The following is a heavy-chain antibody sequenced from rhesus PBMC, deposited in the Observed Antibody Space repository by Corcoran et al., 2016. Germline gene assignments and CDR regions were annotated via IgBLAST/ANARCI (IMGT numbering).Heavy chain of an antibody. CDR1: RFTFSSYN. D-gene: IGHD6-37*01. CDR2: ISIGGVT. V-gene: IGHV3-132*01. CDR3: VRDRAVAGLDC. Sequence: VGQLVYSGGALVQPGASRRLSCAAYRFTFSSYNMHCVRQAPGKGLEWVSGISIGGVTYYPDSVKGRFNISRDNAKNSLYLQMNSLTSEDTALYYCVRDRAVAGLDCWGQGALVTVSS. J-gene: IGHJ4*01.